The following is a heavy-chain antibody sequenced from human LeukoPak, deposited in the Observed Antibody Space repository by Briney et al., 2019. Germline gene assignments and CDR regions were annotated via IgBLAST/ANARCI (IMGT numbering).Heavy chain of an antibody. CDR2: IDKKDKGYATAT. Sequence: GGSLRLSCAASGFTFSGSAIHWVRQSSGKGLEWVGQIDKKDKGYATATAYAASVKGRFTISRDGSINTAYLQMESLKTEDTALYYCTRDSGTYNWFDPWGQGTLVTVSS. D-gene: IGHD1-26*01. CDR1: GFTFSGSA. CDR3: TRDSGTYNWFDP. V-gene: IGHV3-73*01. J-gene: IGHJ5*02.